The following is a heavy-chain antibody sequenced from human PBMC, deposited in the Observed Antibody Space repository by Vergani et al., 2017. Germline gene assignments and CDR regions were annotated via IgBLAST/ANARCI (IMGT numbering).Heavy chain of an antibody. CDR1: GAPISYWC. V-gene: IGHV4-4*07. CDR3: ATGAGPFDI. Sequence: QVQLQESGPGLVKPSETLSLTCSAFGAPISYWCWSWLRQPAGKGLEWIGRLCPSGSTNYKPSLKSRVTMSIDTSKNQFSLKLTSVTAADTAVYYCATGAGPFDIWGQGTLVTVSS. CDR2: LCPSGST. D-gene: IGHD7-27*01. J-gene: IGHJ4*02.